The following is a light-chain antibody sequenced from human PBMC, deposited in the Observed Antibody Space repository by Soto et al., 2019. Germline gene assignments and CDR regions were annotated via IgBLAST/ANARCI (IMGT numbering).Light chain of an antibody. V-gene: IGKV1-6*01. CDR2: AAS. Sequence: AIQVTQSPSSLSASVGDRVTIACRASQGIRSDLGWYQQKPGKAPKLLIYAASNLQGEVPSRFSGSVSGTDFTLTISSLQAEDFATYYCLQDHDYQWTFGQGTKVDI. CDR1: QGIRSD. J-gene: IGKJ2*02. CDR3: LQDHDYQWT.